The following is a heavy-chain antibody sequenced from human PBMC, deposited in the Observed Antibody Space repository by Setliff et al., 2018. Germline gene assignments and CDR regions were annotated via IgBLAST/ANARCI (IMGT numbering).Heavy chain of an antibody. CDR3: ARGGGQIHYDFWSGYFSDPQPNYYYYYMDV. V-gene: IGHV1-8*03. Sequence: ASVKVSCKASGYTFTNYDINWVRQATGQGLEWMGWMNPNSGNTGYAQKFQGRVTITRNTSISTAYMELSSLRSEDTAVYYCARGGGQIHYDFWSGYFSDPQPNYYYYYMDVWGKGTTVTVSS. J-gene: IGHJ6*03. D-gene: IGHD3-3*01. CDR2: MNPNSGNT. CDR1: GYTFTNYD.